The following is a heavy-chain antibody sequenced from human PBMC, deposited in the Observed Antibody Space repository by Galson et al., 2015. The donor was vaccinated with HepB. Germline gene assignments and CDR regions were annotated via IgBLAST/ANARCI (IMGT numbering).Heavy chain of an antibody. CDR3: YGGQGDY. D-gene: IGHD4-23*01. J-gene: IGHJ4*02. V-gene: IGHV1-2*02. CDR2: INPNSGGT. CDR1: GYTFTGNY. Sequence: SVKVSCKASGYTFTGNYMYWVRQAPGQGLEWMGWINPNSGGTKYAQKFQGRVTTTRDTSISTAYMELSRLTSDDTAVYYCYGGQGDYWGQGTQVTVSS.